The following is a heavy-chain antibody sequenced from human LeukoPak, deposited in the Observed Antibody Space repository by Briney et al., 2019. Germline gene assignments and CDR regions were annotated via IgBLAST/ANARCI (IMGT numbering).Heavy chain of an antibody. D-gene: IGHD5-18*01. Sequence: SETLSLTCTVSGGSISSSSYYWGWIRQPPGKGLEWIGSIYYSGSTYYNPSLKSRVTISVDTSKNQFSLKLSSVTAADTAVYYCARLRYSYGYPTYYYYYMDVWGKGTTVTVSS. CDR2: IYYSGST. J-gene: IGHJ6*03. V-gene: IGHV4-39*01. CDR3: ARLRYSYGYPTYYYYYMDV. CDR1: GGSISSSSYY.